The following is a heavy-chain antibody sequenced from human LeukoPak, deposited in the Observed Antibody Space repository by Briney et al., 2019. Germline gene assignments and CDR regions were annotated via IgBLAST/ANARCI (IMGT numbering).Heavy chain of an antibody. CDR1: GDSISSSSYY. V-gene: IGHV4-39*01. CDR2: IYYSGSA. Sequence: PSETLSLTCTVSGDSISSSSYYWGWIRQPPGKGLEWIGSIYYSGSAYYNPSLKSRVTISVDTSKNQFSLKLSSVTAADTAVYYCARHVSAAGILISGCLDYWGQGTLVTVSS. CDR3: ARHVSAAGILISGCLDY. D-gene: IGHD6-13*01. J-gene: IGHJ4*02.